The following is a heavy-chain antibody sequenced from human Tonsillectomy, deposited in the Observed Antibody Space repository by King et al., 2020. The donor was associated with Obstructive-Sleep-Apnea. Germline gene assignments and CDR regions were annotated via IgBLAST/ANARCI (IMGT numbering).Heavy chain of an antibody. CDR1: GFTFSSYG. V-gene: IGHV3-30*18. CDR2: ISYDGSNK. Sequence: VQLVESGGGVVQPGRSLRLSCAASGFTFSSYGMHWVRQAPGKGLEWVAVISYDGSNKYYADPVKGRFTISRDNSKNTLYLQMNSLRAEDTAVYYCAKTSVIWGQGTMVTVSS. CDR3: AKTSVI. J-gene: IGHJ3*02.